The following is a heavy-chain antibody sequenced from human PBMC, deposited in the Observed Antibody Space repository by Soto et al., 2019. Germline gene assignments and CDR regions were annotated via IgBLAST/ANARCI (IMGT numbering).Heavy chain of an antibody. CDR2: IDTDGSIT. D-gene: IGHD3-3*01. CDR3: VRVLLSYDSPDF. J-gene: IGHJ4*02. V-gene: IGHV3-74*01. Sequence: GGSLRLSCEASGFTFSDYWMQWVRQVPGKELMWVSRIDTDGSITNYADSVQGRFTISRDNAKNTLYLQMNSLRAEDTAVYYYVRVLLSYDSPDFWGQGTLVTVSS. CDR1: GFTFSDYW.